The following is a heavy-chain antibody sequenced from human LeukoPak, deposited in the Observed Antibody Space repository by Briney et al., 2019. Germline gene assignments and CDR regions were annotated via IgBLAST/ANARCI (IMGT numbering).Heavy chain of an antibody. J-gene: IGHJ4*02. CDR2: IKEDGSDK. CDR1: GFTFSTYW. CDR3: ARDGGDRGVDH. D-gene: IGHD2-21*02. Sequence: GGSLRLSCAASGFTFSTYWMSWVRQAPGKGLEWVANIKEDGSDKNYVDSVKGRFTISRDNAKNLLYLQMNSLRADDTAVYYCARDGGDRGVDHWGQGTLVTVSS. V-gene: IGHV3-7*01.